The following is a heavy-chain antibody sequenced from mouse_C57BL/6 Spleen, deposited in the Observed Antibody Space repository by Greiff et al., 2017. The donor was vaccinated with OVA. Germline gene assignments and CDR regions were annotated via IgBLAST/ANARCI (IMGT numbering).Heavy chain of an antibody. V-gene: IGHV2-3*01. CDR2: IWGDGGT. CDR3: ALLTSVVAPYAMDY. CDR1: GFSLTSYG. J-gene: IGHJ4*01. D-gene: IGHD1-1*01. Sequence: VKLMESGPGLVAPSQSLSITCTVSGFSLTSYGVSWVRQPPGKGLEWLGVIWGDGGTNYHSALISRLSISKDNSKSQVFLKLNSLQTDDTATYYCALLTSVVAPYAMDYWGQGTSVTVSS.